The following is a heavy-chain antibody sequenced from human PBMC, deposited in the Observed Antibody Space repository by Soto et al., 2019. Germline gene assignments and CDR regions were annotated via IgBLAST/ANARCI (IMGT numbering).Heavy chain of an antibody. Sequence: SETLSLTCTVSGGSISSYYWSWIRQPPGKGLEWIGYIYYSGSTNYNPSLKSRVTISVDTSKNQFSLKLSSVTAADTAMYYCAEGRAGIAAAPGCSDPWGEGT. CDR3: AEGRAGIAAAPGCSDP. CDR2: IYYSGST. D-gene: IGHD6-13*01. J-gene: IGHJ5*02. V-gene: IGHV4-59*01. CDR1: GGSISSYY.